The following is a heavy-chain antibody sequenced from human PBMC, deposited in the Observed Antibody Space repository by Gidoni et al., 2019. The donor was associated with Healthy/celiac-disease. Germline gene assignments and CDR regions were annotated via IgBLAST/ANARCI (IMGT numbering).Heavy chain of an antibody. CDR1: GFTFSSYW. Sequence: EVQLVKSGGGLVQPGGSLRLSCAASGFTFSSYWMSWVRQAPGKGLEWVANIKQDGSEKYYVDSVKGRFTISRDNAKNSLYLQMNSLRAEDTAVYYCARDGTYSNYFGYYYYYGMDVWGQGTTVTVSS. V-gene: IGHV3-7*01. D-gene: IGHD4-4*01. CDR3: ARDGTYSNYFGYYYYYGMDV. CDR2: IKQDGSEK. J-gene: IGHJ6*02.